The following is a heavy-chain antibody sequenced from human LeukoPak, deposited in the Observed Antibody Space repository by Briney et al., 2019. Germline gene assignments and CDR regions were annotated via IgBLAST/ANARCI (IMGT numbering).Heavy chain of an antibody. D-gene: IGHD3-22*01. CDR2: IWYDGSNK. CDR1: GFTFSSYG. Sequence: PGGSLRLSCAASGFTFSSYGMHWVGQAPGKGLEWVAVIWYDGSNKYYADSVKGRFTISRDNAKNSLYLQMNSLRAEDTALYYCAKDSSGYYRGAFDIWGQGTMVTVSS. CDR3: AKDSSGYYRGAFDI. J-gene: IGHJ3*02. V-gene: IGHV3-33*03.